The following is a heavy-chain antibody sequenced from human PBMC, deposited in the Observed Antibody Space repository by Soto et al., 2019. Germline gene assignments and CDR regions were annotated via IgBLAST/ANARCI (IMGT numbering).Heavy chain of an antibody. CDR2: IYWNDAK. D-gene: IGHD6-19*01. CDR1: GLSLDTTAVG. Sequence: SGPTLVNPTQTLTLTCTLSGLSLDTTAVGVGWVRQPPGKALEWLAVIYWNDAKRYSPSLKSRLTLTKDTSKNQVVLTMTNMDPVDTATYYCGHWSYSTGWSDYWGQGALVTVSS. V-gene: IGHV2-5*01. CDR3: GHWSYSTGWSDY. J-gene: IGHJ4*02.